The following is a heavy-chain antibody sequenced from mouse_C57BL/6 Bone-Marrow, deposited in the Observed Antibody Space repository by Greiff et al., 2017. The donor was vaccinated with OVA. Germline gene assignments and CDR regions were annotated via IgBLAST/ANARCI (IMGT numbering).Heavy chain of an antibody. D-gene: IGHD2-5*01. V-gene: IGHV1-59*01. J-gene: IGHJ4*01. CDR2: IDPSDSYT. Sequence: VQLQQPGAELVRPGTSVKLSCKASGYTFTSYWMHWVKQRPGQGLEWIGVIDPSDSYTNYNQKFKGKATLTVDTSSSTAYMQISSLTSEDSTVYYYARVALAYNSSCVDAMDYWGQGTSVTVSS. CDR3: ARVALAYNSSCVDAMDY. CDR1: GYTFTSYW.